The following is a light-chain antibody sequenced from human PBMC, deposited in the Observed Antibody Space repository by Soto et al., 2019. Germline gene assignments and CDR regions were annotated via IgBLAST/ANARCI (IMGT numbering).Light chain of an antibody. CDR1: STDVGGYNY. CDR3: CTSAGTDTPV. CDR2: DVT. V-gene: IGLV2-11*01. J-gene: IGLJ3*02. Sequence: QSALTQPRSVSGSPGQSVTISCTGSSTDVGGYNYVSWYQQHPGKAPKLMIYDVTKRPSGDPDRFSGSKSGNAASLTISGLQVEDEADYYCCTSAGTDTPVFGGGTKLTVL.